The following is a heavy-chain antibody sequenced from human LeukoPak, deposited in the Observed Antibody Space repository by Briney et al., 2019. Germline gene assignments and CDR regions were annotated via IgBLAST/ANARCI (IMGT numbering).Heavy chain of an antibody. CDR3: ARDWGKGEYYFDY. D-gene: IGHD3-16*01. J-gene: IGHJ4*02. CDR2: ISGYNGNT. Sequence: ASVKVSCKAAGYTFTSYGISWVRQAPGQGPEWMGWISGYNGNTRYAQKFQGRVTMTTDTSTSTAYMELRSLRSDDTAVYYCARDWGKGEYYFDYWGQGTLVTISS. V-gene: IGHV1-18*01. CDR1: GYTFTSYG.